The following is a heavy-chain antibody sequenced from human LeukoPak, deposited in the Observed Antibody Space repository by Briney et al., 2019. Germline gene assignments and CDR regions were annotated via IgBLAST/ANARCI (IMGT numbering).Heavy chain of an antibody. V-gene: IGHV3-23*01. CDR1: GFPFSSYG. CDR2: ISGSGGST. J-gene: IGHJ4*02. D-gene: IGHD6-13*01. CDR3: AKDPRRYSRTGGYFDY. Sequence: GGTLRLSCAASGFPFSSYGMSWVRQAPGKGLEWVSAISGSGGSTYYADSVKGRFTISRDNPKNTLYLQMISLRTEDTAVYYCAKDPRRYSRTGGYFDYWGQGTLVTVSS.